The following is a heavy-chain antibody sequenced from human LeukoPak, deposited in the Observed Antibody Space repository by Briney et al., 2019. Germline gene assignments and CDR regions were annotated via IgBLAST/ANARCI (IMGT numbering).Heavy chain of an antibody. D-gene: IGHD4-11*01. CDR2: INHSGST. CDR1: SGSFSGYF. V-gene: IGHV4-34*01. CDR3: ARGNMWDYRRYYYYMDV. J-gene: IGHJ6*03. Sequence: SETLSLTCAVYSGSFSGYFWSWIRQPPGKGLEWIGEINHSGSTNYNPSLKSRVTISVDTSKNQFSLKLNSVTAADTAIYYCARGNMWDYRRYYYYMDVWGKGTTVTVSS.